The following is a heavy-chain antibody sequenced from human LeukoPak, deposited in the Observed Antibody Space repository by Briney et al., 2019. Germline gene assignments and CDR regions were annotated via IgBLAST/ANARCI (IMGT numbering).Heavy chain of an antibody. D-gene: IGHD6-19*01. CDR3: AGGTGWLIDQ. Sequence: GGSLRLSCAASGLTFSGYWMSWVRQAPGKGLEWVAIIKQDGSEKYYVDSVKGRFTISRDNAKNSLYPQMNSLRAEDTSVYYCAGGTGWLIDQWGQGTLVTVSS. CDR2: IKQDGSEK. CDR1: GLTFSGYW. J-gene: IGHJ4*02. V-gene: IGHV3-7*04.